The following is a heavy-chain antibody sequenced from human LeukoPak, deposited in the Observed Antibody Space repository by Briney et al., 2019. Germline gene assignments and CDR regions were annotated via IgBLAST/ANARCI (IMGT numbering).Heavy chain of an antibody. V-gene: IGHV3-74*01. Sequence: GGTLRLCCAASGFAFRGYWMDWVRPVPGKRRVQVSRISGVGSIIIYADSVKGRFTISRDNAKSTLYLEMNSLRAEDTAVYFCSRDQTTAGPSTVDCWGQGTLVTVSP. CDR1: GFAFRGYW. D-gene: IGHD4-11*01. J-gene: IGHJ4*02. CDR3: SRDQTTAGPSTVDC. CDR2: ISGVGSII.